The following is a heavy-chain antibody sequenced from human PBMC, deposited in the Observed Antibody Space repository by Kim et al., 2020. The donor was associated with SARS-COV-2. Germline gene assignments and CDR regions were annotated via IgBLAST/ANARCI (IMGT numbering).Heavy chain of an antibody. V-gene: IGHV3-7*01. CDR3: ARHVVGARALDY. Sequence: GGSLRLSCAASGFTFRTYWMTWVRQSPGKGLEWVANTKNDGSEKYYVDSVKGRFTISRDNAKNSLFLQMNSLRAEDTAVYYCARHVVGARALDYWGQGTLVTVSS. J-gene: IGHJ4*02. D-gene: IGHD1-26*01. CDR2: TKNDGSEK. CDR1: GFTFRTYW.